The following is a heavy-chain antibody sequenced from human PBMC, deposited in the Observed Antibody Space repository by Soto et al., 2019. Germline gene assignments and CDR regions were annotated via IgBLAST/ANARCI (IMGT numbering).Heavy chain of an antibody. J-gene: IGHJ4*02. V-gene: IGHV3-9*01. CDR1: GFTFDDYA. CDR2: ISWNSGSI. Sequence: EVQLVESGGGLVQPGRSLRLSCAASGFTFDDYAMHWVRQAPGQGLEWVSGISWNSGSIGYADSVKGRFTISRDNAKNSLYLQMNRLRAEDTALYYCAKDAYGSGSYFDYWGQGTLVTVSS. D-gene: IGHD3-10*01. CDR3: AKDAYGSGSYFDY.